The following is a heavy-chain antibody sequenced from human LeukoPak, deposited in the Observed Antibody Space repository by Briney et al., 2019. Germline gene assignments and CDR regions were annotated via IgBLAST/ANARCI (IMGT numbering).Heavy chain of an antibody. V-gene: IGHV3-30*03. CDR1: GFTFSSYG. Sequence: GGSLRLSCAASGFTFSSYGMHWVRQAPGKGPEWVAVISYDGSNKYYADSVKGRFTISRDNSKNTLYLQMNSLRAEDTAVYYCARDLLSRFLEWLSGNYGMDVWGQGTTVTVSS. CDR2: ISYDGSNK. CDR3: ARDLLSRFLEWLSGNYGMDV. D-gene: IGHD3-3*01. J-gene: IGHJ6*02.